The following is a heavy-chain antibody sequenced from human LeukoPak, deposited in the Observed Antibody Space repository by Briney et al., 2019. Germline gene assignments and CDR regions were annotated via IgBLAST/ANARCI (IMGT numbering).Heavy chain of an antibody. CDR1: GFTFSNAW. CDR3: TTFGELGMDV. J-gene: IGHJ6*02. CDR2: IKSKTDGGTT. D-gene: IGHD3-10*01. V-gene: IGHV3-15*01. Sequence: GRSLRLSCAASGFTFSNAWMSWVRQAPGKGLERVGCIKSKTDGGTTDYAAPVKGRFTISRDDSKNTLYLQMNSLKTEDTAVYYCTTFGELGMDVWGQGTTVTVSS.